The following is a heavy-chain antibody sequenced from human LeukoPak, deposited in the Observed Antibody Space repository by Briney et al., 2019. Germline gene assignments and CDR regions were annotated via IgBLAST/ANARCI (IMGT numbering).Heavy chain of an antibody. CDR3: ARDDSSARANY. J-gene: IGHJ4*02. Sequence: GGSLRLSCAVSGFTFSSYEMNWVRQAPGKGLVWVSLVNDDGSTTVYADSVKGRLTISRDNAKNTLYLQMNSLRAEDTAVYYCARDDSSARANYWGQGALVTVSS. D-gene: IGHD3-22*01. V-gene: IGHV3-74*01. CDR1: GFTFSSYE. CDR2: VNDDGSTT.